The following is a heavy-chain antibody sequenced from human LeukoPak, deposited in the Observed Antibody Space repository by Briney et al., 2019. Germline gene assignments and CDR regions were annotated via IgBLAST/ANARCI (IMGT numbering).Heavy chain of an antibody. D-gene: IGHD3-16*01. Sequence: SETLSLTCTVSGGSISNDFWSWIRQPAGKGLEWIGRMYTTGSTDYNPSLKSRVTMSVDTSKNQFSLKLSSVTAADTALYYCARGGSPDVWGKGTTVTVSS. CDR2: MYTTGST. CDR3: ARGGSPDV. J-gene: IGHJ6*04. CDR1: GGSISNDF. V-gene: IGHV4-4*07.